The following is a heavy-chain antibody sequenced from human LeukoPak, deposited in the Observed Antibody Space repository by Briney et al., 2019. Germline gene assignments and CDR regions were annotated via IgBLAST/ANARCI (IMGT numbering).Heavy chain of an antibody. CDR1: GFTFSSYS. J-gene: IGHJ4*02. CDR3: ARGRYSSSSGDFDC. V-gene: IGHV3-48*01. D-gene: IGHD6-6*01. Sequence: GGSLRLSCAASGFTFSSYSMNWVRQAPGKGLEWVSYISSSSSTIYYADSVKGRFTISRDNAKNLLYLQMNSLRAEDTAVYYCARGRYSSSSGDFDCWGQGTLVTVSS. CDR2: ISSSSSTI.